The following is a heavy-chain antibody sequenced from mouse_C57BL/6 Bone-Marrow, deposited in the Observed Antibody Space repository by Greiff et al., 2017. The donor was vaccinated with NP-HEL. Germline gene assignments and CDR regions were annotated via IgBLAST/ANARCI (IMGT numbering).Heavy chain of an antibody. V-gene: IGHV1-50*01. D-gene: IGHD2-3*01. CDR2: IDPSDSST. J-gene: IGHJ2*01. Sequence: VPLQQSGAELVKPGASVKLSCKASGYTFTSYWMQWVKQRPGQGLEWIGEIDPSDSSTNYNQKFKGKATLTVDTSSSTAYMQLSSLTSEDSAVYYCARVGVYDGYYFDYWGQGTTLTVSS. CDR3: ARVGVYDGYYFDY. CDR1: GYTFTSYW.